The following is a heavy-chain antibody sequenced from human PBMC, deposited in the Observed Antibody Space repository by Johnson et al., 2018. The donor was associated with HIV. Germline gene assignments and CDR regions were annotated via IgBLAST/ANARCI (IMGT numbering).Heavy chain of an antibody. J-gene: IGHJ3*02. CDR1: GFTFSSYG. D-gene: IGHD3-3*01. V-gene: IGHV3-30*02. Sequence: QVQLVESGGGVVQPGRSLRLSCAASGFTFSSYGMHWVRQAPGKGLEWVAFIRYDGSNKYYADFVKGRFTISRDNSKNTLYLQMNSLRAEDTAVYYCARGGVIHDAFDIWGQGTMVTLSS. CDR3: ARGGVIHDAFDI. CDR2: IRYDGSNK.